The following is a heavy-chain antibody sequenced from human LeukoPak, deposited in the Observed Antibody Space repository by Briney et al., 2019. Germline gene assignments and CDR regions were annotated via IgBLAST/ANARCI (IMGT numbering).Heavy chain of an antibody. CDR3: AKHLGYDSSDY. V-gene: IGHV3-21*04. CDR2: ISSSSSYI. D-gene: IGHD5-12*01. Sequence: GGSLRLSCAASGFTFSSYSMNWVRQAPGKGLEWVSSISSSSSYIYYADSVKGRFTISRDNSKNTLYLQMNSLRAEDTAVYYCAKHLGYDSSDYWGQGTLVTVSS. CDR1: GFTFSSYS. J-gene: IGHJ4*02.